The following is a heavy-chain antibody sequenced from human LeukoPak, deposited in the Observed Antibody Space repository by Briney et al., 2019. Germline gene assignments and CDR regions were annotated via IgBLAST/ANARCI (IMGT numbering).Heavy chain of an antibody. J-gene: IGHJ3*02. D-gene: IGHD5-18*01. Sequence: PSETLSLTCVVSGGSINNYWSWFRQPPGKGLEWIAYIYSNGNTNYNPSFKSRVTVSVDTSKNQLSLRLTSVAAADTAIYYCARQPSATAAFDTWGQGTMVIVSS. CDR1: GGSINNY. CDR3: ARQPSATAAFDT. V-gene: IGHV4-59*08. CDR2: IYSNGNT.